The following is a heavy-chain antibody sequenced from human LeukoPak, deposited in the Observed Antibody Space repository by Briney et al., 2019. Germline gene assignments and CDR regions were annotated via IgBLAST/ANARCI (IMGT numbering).Heavy chain of an antibody. D-gene: IGHD3-10*01. J-gene: IGHJ5*02. CDR3: ARAIKGRTMAYNWFDP. V-gene: IGHV4-38-2*01. CDR1: GYSISSDYY. CDR2: IYHSGST. Sequence: ASGTLSLTCAVSGYSISSDYYWGWIRQPPGKGLEWIGSIYHSGSTYYNPSLKSRVTISVDTSKNQFSLKLSSVTAADTAVYYCARAIKGRTMAYNWFDPWGQGHLVTVSS.